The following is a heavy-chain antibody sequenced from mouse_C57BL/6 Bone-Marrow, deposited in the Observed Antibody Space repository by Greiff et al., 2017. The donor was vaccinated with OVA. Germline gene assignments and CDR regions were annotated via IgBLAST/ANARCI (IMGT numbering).Heavy chain of an antibody. J-gene: IGHJ4*01. CDR2: ISSGGSYT. CDR1: GFTFSSYG. CDR3: ARRLGQGYAMDY. V-gene: IGHV5-6*02. D-gene: IGHD3-3*01. Sequence: DVHLVESGGDLVKPGGSLKLSCAASGFTFSSYGMSWVRQTPDKRLEWVATISSGGSYTYYTDSVKGRFTISRDNAKNTLYLQMSSLKSEDTAMYYCARRLGQGYAMDYWGQGTSVTVSS.